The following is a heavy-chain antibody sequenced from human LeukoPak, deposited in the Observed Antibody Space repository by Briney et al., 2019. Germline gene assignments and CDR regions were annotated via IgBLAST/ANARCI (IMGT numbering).Heavy chain of an antibody. J-gene: IGHJ4*02. V-gene: IGHV3-23*01. CDR1: GFTFNIYG. CDR2: IGGSGSHT. CDR3: ARDERSIQFNF. Sequence: GGSLRLSCAASGFTFNIYGMNWVRQAPGKGLEWVSGIGGSGSHTYYADSVKGRFTISRDSSKNTMYLHMNSLRAEDTALYFCARDERSIQFNFWGQGTLVTVSS. D-gene: IGHD5-24*01.